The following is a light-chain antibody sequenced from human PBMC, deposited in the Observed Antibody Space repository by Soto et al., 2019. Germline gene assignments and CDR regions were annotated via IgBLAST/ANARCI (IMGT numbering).Light chain of an antibody. Sequence: DVQMTQSPSTLSASVGDRVTITCRASQSISGWLAWYQQRPGTAPKLMIYKASTLETGVPSRFSGSGSGTEFTLTINNLQPDDFAVYICQHYVYPQWTFGPGTKVEIK. V-gene: IGKV1-5*03. CDR1: QSISGW. CDR2: KAS. J-gene: IGKJ1*01. CDR3: QHYVYPQWT.